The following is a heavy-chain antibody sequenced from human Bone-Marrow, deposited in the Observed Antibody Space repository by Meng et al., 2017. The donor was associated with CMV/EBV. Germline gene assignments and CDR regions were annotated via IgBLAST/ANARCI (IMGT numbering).Heavy chain of an antibody. CDR3: ARFIAAAQNAFDI. CDR2: ISAYNGNT. J-gene: IGHJ3*02. V-gene: IGHV1-18*01. Sequence: ASVKVSCKASGYTFTSYGISWVRQAPGQGLEWMGWISAYNGNTNYAQKFQGRVTITADKSTSTAYMELSRLRSDDTAVYYCARFIAAAQNAFDIWGQGTMVTVSS. D-gene: IGHD6-13*01. CDR1: GYTFTSYG.